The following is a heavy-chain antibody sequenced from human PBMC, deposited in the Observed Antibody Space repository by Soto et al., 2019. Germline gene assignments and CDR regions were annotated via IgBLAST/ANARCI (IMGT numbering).Heavy chain of an antibody. D-gene: IGHD3-3*02. CDR2: IYYSGST. Sequence: SETLSLTCTVSGGSISSGDYYWSWIRQPPGKGLEWIGYIYYSGSTYYNPSLKSRVTVSVDTSKNQFSLNLRSVTAADTAVYYCARLPSRHLVDYWGQGTLVTVSS. CDR3: ARLPSRHLVDY. J-gene: IGHJ4*02. V-gene: IGHV4-30-4*01. CDR1: GGSISSGDYY.